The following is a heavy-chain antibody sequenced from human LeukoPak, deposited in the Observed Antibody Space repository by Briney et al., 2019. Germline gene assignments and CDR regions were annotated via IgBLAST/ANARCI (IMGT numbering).Heavy chain of an antibody. CDR3: AKDRHSSGLGLYYYYYYGMDV. CDR2: ITGSGDST. V-gene: IGHV3-23*01. Sequence: GGSLRLSCAASGFTFSSYAMSWVRQAPGKGLEWVSPITGSGDSTYYADSVKGRFTISRDNSKNTLYLQMNSLRAEDTAVYYCAKDRHSSGLGLYYYYYYGMDVWGQGTTVTVSS. J-gene: IGHJ6*02. CDR1: GFTFSSYA. D-gene: IGHD6-19*01.